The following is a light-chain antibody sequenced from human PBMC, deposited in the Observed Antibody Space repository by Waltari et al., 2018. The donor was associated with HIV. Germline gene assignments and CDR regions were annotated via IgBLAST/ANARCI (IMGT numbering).Light chain of an antibody. CDR1: SSNIGEGYD. CDR2: GTN. J-gene: IGLJ2*01. V-gene: IGLV1-40*01. Sequence: QSVLTQPPSVSGAPGQRVTISCTGSSSNIGEGYDVHWYQQLPGTAPTLLLYGTNNRPAGVPDRFSRSDSVTSASLAITWLQAEDEAEYYCQSYDSSLSGWVVFGGGTKVTVL. CDR3: QSYDSSLSGWVV.